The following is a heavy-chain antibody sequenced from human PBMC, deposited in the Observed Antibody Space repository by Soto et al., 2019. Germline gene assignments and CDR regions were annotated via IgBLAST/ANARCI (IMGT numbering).Heavy chain of an antibody. Sequence: GESLKISCKGSGYSFTSYWISWVRQMPGKGLEWMGRIDPSDSYTNYSPSFQGHVTISADKSISTAYLQWSSLKASDTAMYYCAGRVVVPAALVGMEVWGRGTTVTV. CDR1: GYSFTSYW. CDR3: AGRVVVPAALVGMEV. D-gene: IGHD2-2*01. J-gene: IGHJ6*02. CDR2: IDPSDSYT. V-gene: IGHV5-10-1*01.